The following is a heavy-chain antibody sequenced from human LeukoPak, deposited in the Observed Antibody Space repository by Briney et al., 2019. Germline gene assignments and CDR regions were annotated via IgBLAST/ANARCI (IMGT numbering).Heavy chain of an antibody. CDR3: ARGGEVGSGWYFSNEPLYWYFDL. D-gene: IGHD6-19*01. CDR2: ISSSGSTI. V-gene: IGHV3-11*01. CDR1: GFTFSDYY. J-gene: IGHJ2*01. Sequence: MAGGSLRLSCAASGFTFSDYYMSWIRQAPGKGLEWVSYISSSGSTIYYADSVKGRFTISRDNAKNSLYLQMNSLRAEDTAVYYCARGGEVGSGWYFSNEPLYWYFDLWGRGTLVTVSS.